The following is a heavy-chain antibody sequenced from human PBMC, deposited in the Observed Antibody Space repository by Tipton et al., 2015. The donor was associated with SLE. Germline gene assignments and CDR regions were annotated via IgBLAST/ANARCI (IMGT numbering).Heavy chain of an antibody. D-gene: IGHD6-19*01. CDR1: GGSISSYY. Sequence: TLSLTCTVSGGSISSYYWSWIRQPPGKGLEWIGSIYHSGSTYYNPSLKSRVTISVDTSKNQFSLKLSSVTAADTAVYYCARSYSSGWFFDYWGQGTLVTVSS. J-gene: IGHJ4*02. V-gene: IGHV4-59*08. CDR3: ARSYSSGWFFDY. CDR2: IYHSGST.